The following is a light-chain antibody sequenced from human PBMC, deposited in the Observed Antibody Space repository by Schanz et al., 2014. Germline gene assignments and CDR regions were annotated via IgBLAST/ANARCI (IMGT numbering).Light chain of an antibody. CDR3: QQSYSTS. J-gene: IGKJ3*01. V-gene: IGKV1-5*01. CDR1: QTINSW. Sequence: DIQMTQSPPTLSASVGDRVTITCRASQTINSWLAWYQQRPGKAPTLLIYDASDLASGVPSRFSGRGSGTEFTLTISSLQSEDFATYYCQQSYSTSFGPGTKVDIK. CDR2: DAS.